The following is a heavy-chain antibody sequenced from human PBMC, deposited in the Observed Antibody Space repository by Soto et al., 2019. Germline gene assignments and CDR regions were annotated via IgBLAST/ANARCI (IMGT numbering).Heavy chain of an antibody. J-gene: IGHJ4*02. CDR1: GFTFSSYG. CDR2: ISYDGSNK. Sequence: QVQLVESGGGVVQPGRSLRLSCAASGFTFSSYGMHWVRQAPGKGLEWVAVISYDGSNKYYADSVKGRFTISRDNSKNTLYLQMNSLRAEDTAVYYYAKDPGYSSGWCDYWGQGTLVTVSS. V-gene: IGHV3-30*18. CDR3: AKDPGYSSGWCDY. D-gene: IGHD6-19*01.